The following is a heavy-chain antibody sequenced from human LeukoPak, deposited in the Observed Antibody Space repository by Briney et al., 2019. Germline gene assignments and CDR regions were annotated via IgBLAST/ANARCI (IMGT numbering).Heavy chain of an antibody. J-gene: IGHJ1*01. CDR2: INAGNGNT. CDR1: GYTFTSYA. V-gene: IGHV1-3*01. D-gene: IGHD3-3*01. Sequence: ASVKVSCKASGYTFTSYAMHWVRQAPGQRLEWMGWINAGNGNTKYSQKFQGRVTITRDTSASTAYMELSSLRSEDTAVYYCARDRRPSFTIFGVSEYFQHWGQGTLGTVSS. CDR3: ARDRRPSFTIFGVSEYFQH.